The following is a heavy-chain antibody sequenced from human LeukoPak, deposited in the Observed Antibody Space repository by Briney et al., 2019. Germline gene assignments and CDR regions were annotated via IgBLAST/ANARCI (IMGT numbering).Heavy chain of an antibody. CDR1: VFIFTTYD. CDR3: VREALGFRYTYFDS. Sequence: GGALRLSCAASVFIFTTYDMHSVRHAAGKGLEWVSSVDVTGATYYPGSVKGRFTISRENAKSSLFLQMNSLRAGDTAVYYCVREALGFRYTYFDSWGQGTLVTVSS. D-gene: IGHD3-16*02. V-gene: IGHV3-13*01. J-gene: IGHJ4*02. CDR2: VDVTGAT.